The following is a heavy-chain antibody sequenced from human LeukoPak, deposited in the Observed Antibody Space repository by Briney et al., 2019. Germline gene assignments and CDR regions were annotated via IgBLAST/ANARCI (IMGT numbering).Heavy chain of an antibody. Sequence: GGCLRLSCAASGLTVSSNYMNWVRQAPGKGLEWVSSISSSSSYIYYADSVKGRFTISRGNAKNSLYLQMNSLRAEDTAVYYCARDLYSSLDYWGQGTLVTVSS. CDR2: ISSSSSYI. CDR3: ARDLYSSLDY. V-gene: IGHV3-21*01. D-gene: IGHD3-22*01. J-gene: IGHJ4*02. CDR1: GLTVSSNY.